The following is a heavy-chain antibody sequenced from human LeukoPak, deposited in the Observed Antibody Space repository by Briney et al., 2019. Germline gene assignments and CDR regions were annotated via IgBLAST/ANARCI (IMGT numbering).Heavy chain of an antibody. V-gene: IGHV3-23*01. CDR2: LSGGGDST. CDR3: AKRGNTISFFDP. J-gene: IGHJ5*02. Sequence: GGSLRLSCGASGFTFSNYAMYWVRQAPGKRLEWVSGLSGGGDSTYYADSVKGRFAISRDNSKNTLYLEMNSLRADDTAVYYCAKRGNTISFFDPWGQGTLVTVSS. CDR1: GFTFSNYA. D-gene: IGHD5-24*01.